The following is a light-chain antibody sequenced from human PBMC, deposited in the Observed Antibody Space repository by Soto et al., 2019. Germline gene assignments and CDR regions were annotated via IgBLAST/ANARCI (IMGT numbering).Light chain of an antibody. CDR2: LNSDGSH. CDR1: SGHSSYA. Sequence: QSVLTQSPSASASLGASVKLTCTLSSGHSSYAIAWHQQQPEKGPRYFMKLNSDGSHSNGDGIPDRFSGSSSGAERHLTISRHQSEDESEYYCQAWDSGTVVFGGGTKLTVL. J-gene: IGLJ2*01. CDR3: QAWDSGTVV. V-gene: IGLV4-69*01.